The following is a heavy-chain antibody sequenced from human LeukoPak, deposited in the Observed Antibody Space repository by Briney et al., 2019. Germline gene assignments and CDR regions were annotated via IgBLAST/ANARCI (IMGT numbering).Heavy chain of an antibody. CDR1: GFIFSSYS. Sequence: GGSLRLSCAASGFIFSSYSMNWVRQAPGKGLEWVSYISSSSSTMYYAASVKGRFSISRDNAQNSLYLQMNSLRAEDTAVYYCARDLLEQWLGPFDYWGQGTLVTVSS. D-gene: IGHD6-19*01. V-gene: IGHV3-48*01. CDR3: ARDLLEQWLGPFDY. CDR2: ISSSSSTM. J-gene: IGHJ4*02.